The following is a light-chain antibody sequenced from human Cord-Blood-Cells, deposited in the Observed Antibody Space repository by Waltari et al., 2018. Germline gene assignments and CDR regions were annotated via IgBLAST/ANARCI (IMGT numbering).Light chain of an antibody. CDR3: QQRSNWPT. CDR2: DAS. CDR1: QSVSSY. Sequence: IVLTQSPATLSLSPGDRPTLSCRASQSVSSYLAWYQQKPGQAPRLLIYDASNRATGIPARFSGSGSGTDVTLTISSLEPEDFAVYYCQQRSNWPTFGQGTRLEIK. V-gene: IGKV3-11*01. J-gene: IGKJ5*01.